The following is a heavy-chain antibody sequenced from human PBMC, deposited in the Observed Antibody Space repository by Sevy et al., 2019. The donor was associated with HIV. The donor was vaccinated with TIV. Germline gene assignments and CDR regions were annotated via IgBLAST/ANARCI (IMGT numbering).Heavy chain of an antibody. D-gene: IGHD2-15*01. Sequence: SETLSLTCTVSGGSISSYYWSWIRQPPGKGVEWIGYIYYSGSTNYNPSLKSRVTISVDTSKNQFSLKLSLVTAADTAGYYCARGRSREGYCSGGSFYQRAWFDPWGQGTLVTVSS. CDR1: GGSISSYY. J-gene: IGHJ5*02. CDR3: ARGRSREGYCSGGSFYQRAWFDP. V-gene: IGHV4-59*01. CDR2: IYYSGST.